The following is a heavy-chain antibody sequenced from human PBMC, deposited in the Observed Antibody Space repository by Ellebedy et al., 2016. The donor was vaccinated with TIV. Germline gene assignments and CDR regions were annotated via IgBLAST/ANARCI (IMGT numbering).Heavy chain of an antibody. V-gene: IGHV1-18*01. CDR1: GYVFTTYG. J-gene: IGHJ4*02. D-gene: IGHD1-26*01. CDR3: ARDGIGHFDGSVVDF. CDR2: INPYCGHT. Sequence: AASVKVSCKTSGYVFTTYGITWVRQAPGHGLESMGLINPYCGHTVYAQNFQGRVPLTTETSTNTAYMELWGLKSDDTAVYYCARDGIGHFDGSVVDFWGQGTLVTVSS.